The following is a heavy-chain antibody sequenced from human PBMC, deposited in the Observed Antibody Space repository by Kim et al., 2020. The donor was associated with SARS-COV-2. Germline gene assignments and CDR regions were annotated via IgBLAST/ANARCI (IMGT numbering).Heavy chain of an antibody. Sequence: TNYAQKLQGRVTMPTDTSTSTAYMELRSLRSDDTAVYYCARVGGSFVFDYWGQGTLVTVSS. J-gene: IGHJ4*02. CDR3: ARVGGSFVFDY. CDR2: T. D-gene: IGHD1-26*01. V-gene: IGHV1-18*01.